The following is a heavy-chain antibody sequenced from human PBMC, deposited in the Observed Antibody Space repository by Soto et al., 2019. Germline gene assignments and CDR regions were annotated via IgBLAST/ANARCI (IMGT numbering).Heavy chain of an antibody. V-gene: IGHV3-33*08. CDR1: GFTFSSYS. J-gene: IGHJ4*02. Sequence: PGGSLRLSCAASGFTFSSYSMNWVRQAPGKGLEWVALISNDGSYKGYADSVKGRFTISRDNSKNTLNLQMNSLRVEDTAVYYCTRAAIRGELLDYWGQGTQVTVSS. CDR2: ISNDGSYK. CDR3: TRAAIRGELLDY. D-gene: IGHD1-26*01.